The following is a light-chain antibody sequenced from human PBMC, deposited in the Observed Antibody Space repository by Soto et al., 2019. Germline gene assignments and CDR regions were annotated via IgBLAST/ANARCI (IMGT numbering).Light chain of an antibody. J-gene: IGLJ1*01. CDR1: SSSIGAGYD. V-gene: IGLV1-40*01. Sequence: QSALTQPPSVSGAPGQRVTISCAGSSSSIGAGYDVHWYQQLPGAAPKLLIYANSNRPSGVPDRFSGSKSGTSASLAITGLQVEDEADYYCQSYDSSLYGYAFGSGTKVTVL. CDR3: QSYDSSLYGYA. CDR2: ANS.